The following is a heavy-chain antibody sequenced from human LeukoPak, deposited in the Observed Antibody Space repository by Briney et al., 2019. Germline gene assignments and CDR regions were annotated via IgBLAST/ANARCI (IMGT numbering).Heavy chain of an antibody. J-gene: IGHJ3*02. CDR1: GGSISSSSYY. Sequence: SETLSLTCTVSGGSISSSSYYWGWIRQPPGKGLEWIGSIYYSGSTYYNPSLKSRVTISVDTSKNQFSLKLSSVTAADTAVYYCARRFYYDSSGYRDAFDIWGQGAMVTVSS. V-gene: IGHV4-39*01. CDR2: IYYSGST. D-gene: IGHD3-22*01. CDR3: ARRFYYDSSGYRDAFDI.